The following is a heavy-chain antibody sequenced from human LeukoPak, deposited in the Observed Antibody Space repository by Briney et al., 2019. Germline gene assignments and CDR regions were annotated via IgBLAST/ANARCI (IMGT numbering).Heavy chain of an antibody. D-gene: IGHD6-13*01. Sequence: MXXVRQAPGXGLEWVANIKQDGSERCDMGSVKGRFTISSDNAKNSLYLQMNSLRAEDTAVYYCAKVGAISSWYGHVDYWGQGTLVTVSS. CDR3: AKVGAISSWYGHVDY. V-gene: IGHV3-7*01. J-gene: IGHJ4*02. CDR2: IKQDGSER.